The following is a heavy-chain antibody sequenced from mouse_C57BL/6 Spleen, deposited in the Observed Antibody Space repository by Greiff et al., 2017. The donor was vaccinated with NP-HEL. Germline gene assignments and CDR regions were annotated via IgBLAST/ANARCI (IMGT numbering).Heavy chain of an antibody. CDR1: GYTFTSYW. CDR3: ARGGGYDGYFPW. V-gene: IGHV1-55*01. Sequence: VQLQQPGAELVKPGASVKMSCKASGYTFTSYWITWVKQRPGQGLEWIGDIYPGSGSTNYNEKFKSKATLTVDTSSSTAYMQLSSLTSEDSAVYYCARGGGYDGYFPWWGQGTLVTVSA. J-gene: IGHJ3*02. CDR2: IYPGSGST. D-gene: IGHD2-3*01.